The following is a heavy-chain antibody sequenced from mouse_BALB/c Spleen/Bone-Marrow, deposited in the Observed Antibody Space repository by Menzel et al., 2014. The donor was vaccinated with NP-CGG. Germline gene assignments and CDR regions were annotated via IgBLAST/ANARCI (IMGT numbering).Heavy chain of an antibody. V-gene: IGHV1S56*01. Sequence: VQLQQSGPGLVKPGASVRISCKASGYTFTAYYIHWVKQRPGQGLEWIGWIYPGNLNTKYNEKFKGKATLTADKSSSTAYMQLSSLTSEDSAVYFCTRDAMDYWGQGTSVTVSS. J-gene: IGHJ4*01. CDR1: GYTFTAYY. CDR2: IYPGNLNT. CDR3: TRDAMDY.